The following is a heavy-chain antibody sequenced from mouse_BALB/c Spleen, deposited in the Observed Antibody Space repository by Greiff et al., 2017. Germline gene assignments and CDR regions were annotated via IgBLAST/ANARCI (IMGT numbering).Heavy chain of an antibody. CDR3: ARAEGPYYGNYEAMDY. V-gene: IGHV5-6-3*01. D-gene: IGHD2-10*01. J-gene: IGHJ4*01. CDR2: INSNGGST. CDR1: GFTFSSYG. Sequence: EVQLVESGGGLVQPGGSLKLSCAASGFTFSSYGMSWVRQTPDKRLELVATINSNGGSTYYPDSVKGRFTISRDNAKNTLYLQMSSLKSEDTAMYYCARAEGPYYGNYEAMDYWGQGTSVTVSS.